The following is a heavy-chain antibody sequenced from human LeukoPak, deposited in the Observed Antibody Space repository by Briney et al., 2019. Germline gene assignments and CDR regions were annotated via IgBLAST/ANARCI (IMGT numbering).Heavy chain of an antibody. V-gene: IGHV4-38-2*02. Sequence: SETLSLTCTVSGYSINSGYYWGWIRQPPGKGLEWIGSIYQSGSTYSNPSLKSRITISLDTSKNQFSLKLSSVTAADTAVYYCARVLGSGSYAIDYWGQGTLVTVSS. CDR2: IYQSGST. CDR3: ARVLGSGSYAIDY. CDR1: GYSINSGYY. J-gene: IGHJ4*02. D-gene: IGHD3-10*01.